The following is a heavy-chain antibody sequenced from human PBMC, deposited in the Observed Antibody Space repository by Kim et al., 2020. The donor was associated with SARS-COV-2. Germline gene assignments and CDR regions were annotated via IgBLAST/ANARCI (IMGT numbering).Heavy chain of an antibody. D-gene: IGHD3-22*01. CDR2: INPNSGGT. J-gene: IGHJ4*02. CDR1: GYTFTGYY. CDR3: ARDRGGSTMIVVDAGDY. V-gene: IGHV1-2*02. Sequence: ASVKVSCKASGYTFTGYYMHWVRQAPGQGLEWMGWINPNSGGTNYAQKFQGRVTMTRDTSISTAYMELSRLRSDDTAVYYCARDRGGSTMIVVDAGDYWGQGTLVTVSS.